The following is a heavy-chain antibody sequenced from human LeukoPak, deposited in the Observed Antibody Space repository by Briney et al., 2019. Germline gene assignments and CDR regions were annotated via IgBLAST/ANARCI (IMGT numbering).Heavy chain of an antibody. J-gene: IGHJ4*02. D-gene: IGHD6-19*01. Sequence: EGSLRLSCTVSGFTFSSYVMSWVRQAPGKGLEWVSAIRGSGDTTYYADSVKGRFTISRDNSKNTLYLQMSRLTAEDTAVYFCAKAHIGWYNFDYWGQGTLVTVSS. V-gene: IGHV3-23*01. CDR3: AKAHIGWYNFDY. CDR2: IRGSGDTT. CDR1: GFTFSSYV.